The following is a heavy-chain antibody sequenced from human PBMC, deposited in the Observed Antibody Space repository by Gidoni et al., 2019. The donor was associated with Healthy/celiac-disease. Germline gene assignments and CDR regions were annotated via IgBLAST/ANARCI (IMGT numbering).Heavy chain of an antibody. D-gene: IGHD1-26*01. CDR2: IIPIFGTA. V-gene: IGHV1-69*01. Sequence: HVQLVQSGAAVKKPVSSVKVSCKASGGTFSSYAISWVRQAPGQGLEWMGGIIPIFGTANYARKFQGGVTITADESTSTAYMELSSLRSEDTAVYYCARGDGSYPYYFDYWGQGTLVTVSS. CDR3: ARGDGSYPYYFDY. CDR1: GGTFSSYA. J-gene: IGHJ4*02.